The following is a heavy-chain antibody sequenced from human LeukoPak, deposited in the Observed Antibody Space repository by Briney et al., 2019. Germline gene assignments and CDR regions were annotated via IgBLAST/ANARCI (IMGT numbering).Heavy chain of an antibody. V-gene: IGHV3-30-3*01. CDR3: ASPFGVPYWYFDL. D-gene: IGHD3-3*01. Sequence: GGSLRLSCAPSGFTFSNYVMHWVRQAPGRGLEWLAAISYDGSNEFYADSVKGRFTISRDNSNNTLYLQVSSLRTDDTAVYYCASPFGVPYWYFDLWGRGTLVTVSS. CDR2: ISYDGSNE. CDR1: GFTFSNYV. J-gene: IGHJ2*01.